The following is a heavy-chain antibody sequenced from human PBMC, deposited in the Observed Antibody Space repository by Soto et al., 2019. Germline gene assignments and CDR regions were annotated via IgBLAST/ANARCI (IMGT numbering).Heavy chain of an antibody. Sequence: SVKVSCKASGFTFTSSAVQWVRQARGQRLEWIGWIVVGSGNTNYAQKFQERVTITRDMSTSTAYMELSSLRSEDTAVYYCAADPSPPYSSSSPYYYGMDVWGQGTTVTVSS. CDR1: GFTFTSSA. J-gene: IGHJ6*02. V-gene: IGHV1-58*01. CDR3: AADPSPPYSSSSPYYYGMDV. D-gene: IGHD6-6*01. CDR2: IVVGSGNT.